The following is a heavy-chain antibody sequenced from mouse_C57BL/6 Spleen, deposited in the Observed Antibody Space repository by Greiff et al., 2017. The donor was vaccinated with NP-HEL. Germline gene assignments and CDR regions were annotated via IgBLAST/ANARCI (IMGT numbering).Heavy chain of an antibody. Sequence: QVQLKQSGTELVKPGASVKLSCKASGYTFTSYWMHWVKQRPGQGLEWIGNINPSNGGTNYNEKFKSKATLTVDKSSSTAYMQLSSLTSEDSAVYYCARITRGVYYYAMDYWGQGTSVTVSS. CDR3: ARITRGVYYYAMDY. J-gene: IGHJ4*01. V-gene: IGHV1-53*01. CDR1: GYTFTSYW. D-gene: IGHD1-1*02. CDR2: INPSNGGT.